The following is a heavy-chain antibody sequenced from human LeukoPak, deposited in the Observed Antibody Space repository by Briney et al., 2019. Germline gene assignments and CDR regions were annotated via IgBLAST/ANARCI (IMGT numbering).Heavy chain of an antibody. J-gene: IGHJ3*02. CDR1: GSSISSYY. D-gene: IGHD1-7*01. Sequence: SETMSLTCTVSGSSISSYYWSWFRQPPGMGMEWIGNIYYGVSTNYNPSLKSRVTIAVDASKNQFSLKLGSVTAADTAVYYWTRVGGTTVGAFDIWGTGTMVTASS. V-gene: IGHV4-59*01. CDR2: IYYGVST. CDR3: TRVGGTTVGAFDI.